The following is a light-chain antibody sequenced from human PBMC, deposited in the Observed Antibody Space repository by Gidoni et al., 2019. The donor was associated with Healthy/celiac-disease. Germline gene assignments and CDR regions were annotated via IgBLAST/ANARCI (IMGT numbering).Light chain of an antibody. CDR1: SSDVGCYNY. V-gene: IGLV2-11*01. CDR3: CSYAGSYTLV. CDR2: AAS. J-gene: IGLJ2*01. Sequence: QSALTQPRSVSGSPGQSVTISCTGTSSDVGCYNYVSWYQQHPGKAPKLMIYAASKRPSGVPDRFSGSKSGNPASLTISGLQSEDEADYYCCSYAGSYTLVFGGGTKLTVL.